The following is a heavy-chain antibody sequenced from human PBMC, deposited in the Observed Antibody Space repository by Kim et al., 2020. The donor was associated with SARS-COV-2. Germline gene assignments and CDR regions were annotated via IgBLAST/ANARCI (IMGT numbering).Heavy chain of an antibody. CDR2: GGSR. D-gene: IGHD3-3*02. CDR3: TSIFEY. Sequence: GGSRYAADSVKGRLTTSRDNDNNMVYVQMNSLRVDDTAIYYCTSIFEYWGQGALVTVSS. J-gene: IGHJ4*02. V-gene: IGHV3-74*01.